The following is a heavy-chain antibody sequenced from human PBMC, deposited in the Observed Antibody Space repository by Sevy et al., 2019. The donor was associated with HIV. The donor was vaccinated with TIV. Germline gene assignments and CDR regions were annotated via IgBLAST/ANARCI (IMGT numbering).Heavy chain of an antibody. V-gene: IGHV3-53*01. D-gene: IGHD6-13*01. Sequence: GGSLRLSCAASGFTVSSNYMSCVRQAPGKGLEWVSVIYSGGSTYYADSVKGRFTISRDNSKNTLYLQMNSLRAEDTAVYYCTSIAAEDYWGQGTLVTVSS. CDR1: GFTVSSNY. CDR3: TSIAAEDY. J-gene: IGHJ4*02. CDR2: IYSGGST.